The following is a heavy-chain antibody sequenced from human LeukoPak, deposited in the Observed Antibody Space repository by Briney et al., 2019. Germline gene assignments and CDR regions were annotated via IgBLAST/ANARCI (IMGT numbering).Heavy chain of an antibody. CDR1: GYTFTSYG. Sequence: ASVKVSCKASGYTFTSYGISWVRQAPGQGLEWMGWISAYNGNTNYAQKLQGRVTMTTDTSTSTAYTELRSLRSDDTAVYYCARLLYSSSWFDPWGQGTLVTVSS. D-gene: IGHD6-13*01. CDR2: ISAYNGNT. J-gene: IGHJ5*02. CDR3: ARLLYSSSWFDP. V-gene: IGHV1-18*01.